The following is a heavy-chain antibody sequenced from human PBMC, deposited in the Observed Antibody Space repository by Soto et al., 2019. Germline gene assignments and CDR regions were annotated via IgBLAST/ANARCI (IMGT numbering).Heavy chain of an antibody. Sequence: EVQLVESGGGLVQPGGSLRLSCAASGFSFANYLMHWVRQAPGKGLVWVSHISVDGSYTNYADSVRDRFTISRDNAKNTLYLQMNSLRADDTAVYYCASLYGRDVSHDTWVQGTLVTVSS. J-gene: IGHJ5*02. CDR1: GFSFANYL. D-gene: IGHD2-8*01. V-gene: IGHV3-74*01. CDR3: ASLYGRDVSHDT. CDR2: ISVDGSYT.